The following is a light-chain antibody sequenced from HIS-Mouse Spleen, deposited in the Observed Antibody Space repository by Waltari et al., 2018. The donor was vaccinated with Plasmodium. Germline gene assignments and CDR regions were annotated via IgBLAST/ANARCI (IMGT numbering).Light chain of an antibody. J-gene: IGLJ2*01. CDR1: NIGSKS. Sequence: SYVLTQPPSVSVAPGKTARITCGGNNIGSKSVHWYQQKPGQAPVLVVLDDSDRPLGFPEGFPCSNSGNTDNLTISRVEAGDEADYCCQVWDSSSDHVVFGGGTKLTVL. CDR3: QVWDSSSDHVV. CDR2: DDS. V-gene: IGLV3-21*03.